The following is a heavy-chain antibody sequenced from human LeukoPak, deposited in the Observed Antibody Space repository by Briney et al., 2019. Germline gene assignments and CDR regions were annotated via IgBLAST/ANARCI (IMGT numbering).Heavy chain of an antibody. CDR1: GGSISSSSYY. CDR2: IYYSGST. J-gene: IGHJ4*02. CDR3: ASVNYYDSDY. V-gene: IGHV4-39*07. Sequence: ASETLSLTCTVSGGSISSSSYYWGWIRQPPGKGLEWIGSIYYSGSTYYNPSLKSRVTISVDTSKNQFSLKLSSVTAADTAVYYCASVNYYDSDYWGRGTLVTVSS. D-gene: IGHD3-22*01.